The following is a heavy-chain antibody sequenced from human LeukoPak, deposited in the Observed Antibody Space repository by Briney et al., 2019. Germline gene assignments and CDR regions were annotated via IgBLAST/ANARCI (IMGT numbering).Heavy chain of an antibody. J-gene: IGHJ4*02. CDR3: AREKLADCSGGSCYSVSFDY. Sequence: SETLSLTCTVSGGSISSYYWSWIRQPPGKGLEWIGYIYYSGSTNYNPSLKSRVTISVDTSKNQFSLKLSSVTAADTAVYYCAREKLADCSGGSCYSVSFDYWGQGTLVTVPS. CDR1: GGSISSYY. D-gene: IGHD2-15*01. CDR2: IYYSGST. V-gene: IGHV4-59*12.